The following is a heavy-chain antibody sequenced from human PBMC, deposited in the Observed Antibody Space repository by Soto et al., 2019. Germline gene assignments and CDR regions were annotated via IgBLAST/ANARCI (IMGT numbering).Heavy chain of an antibody. CDR3: ARDGTLYDSSAYYYLY. D-gene: IGHD3-22*01. J-gene: IGHJ4*02. Sequence: AASVKVSCKASGGTFSRYTITWVRQAPGQGLEWMGGITPMFGTPNYAQKFQGRVTITADESTSTAYMELSSLRSEDTAMYYCARDGTLYDSSAYYYLYWGQGTLVTVSS. CDR2: ITPMFGTP. CDR1: GGTFSRYT. V-gene: IGHV1-69*13.